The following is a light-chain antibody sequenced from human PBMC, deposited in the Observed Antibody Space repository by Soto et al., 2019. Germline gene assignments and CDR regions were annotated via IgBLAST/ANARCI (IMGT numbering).Light chain of an antibody. CDR1: QSVSSN. CDR2: GAS. V-gene: IGKV3-15*01. Sequence: EIVMTQSPATLSVSPGERATLSCRASQSVSSNLAWYQQKPGQAPRLLIYGASTRATGIPARFSGSGSGTDFALTISRVEPEDVAVYYCQQRSNWPITFGQGTRLEIK. CDR3: QQRSNWPIT. J-gene: IGKJ5*01.